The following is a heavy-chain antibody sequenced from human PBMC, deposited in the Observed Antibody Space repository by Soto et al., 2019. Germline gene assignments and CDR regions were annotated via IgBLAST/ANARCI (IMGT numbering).Heavy chain of an antibody. CDR3: AKAPIAAAGLAPHDY. J-gene: IGHJ4*02. CDR2: ISGSGGST. D-gene: IGHD6-13*01. CDR1: GFPFSSYA. V-gene: IGHV3-23*01. Sequence: GGSLRLSCAASGFPFSSYAMSWVVQAPGKGLEWVSAISGSGGSTYYADSVKGRFTISRDNSKNTLYLQMNSLRAEDTAVYYCAKAPIAAAGLAPHDYWGQGTLVTVSS.